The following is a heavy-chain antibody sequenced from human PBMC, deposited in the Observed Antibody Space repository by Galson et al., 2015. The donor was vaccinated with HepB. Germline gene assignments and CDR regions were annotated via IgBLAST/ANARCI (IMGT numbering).Heavy chain of an antibody. Sequence: SLRLSCAASGFTFSDYYMSWVRQAPGKGLEWVSAISGSGGSTYYADSVKGRFTISRDNSKNTLYLQMNSLRAEDTAVYYCAKVSGYYDSSGYLPYYYYGMDVWGQGTTVTVSS. J-gene: IGHJ6*02. V-gene: IGHV3-23*01. CDR3: AKVSGYYDSSGYLPYYYYGMDV. D-gene: IGHD3-22*01. CDR1: GFTFSDYY. CDR2: ISGSGGST.